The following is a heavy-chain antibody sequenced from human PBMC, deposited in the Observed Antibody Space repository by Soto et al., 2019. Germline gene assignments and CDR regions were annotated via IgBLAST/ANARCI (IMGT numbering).Heavy chain of an antibody. CDR2: INHSGST. Sequence: SETLSLTCAVYGGSFSGYYWIWIRQPPGKGLEWIGEINHSGSTNYNPSLKSRVTISVDTSKNQFSLKLSSVTAADTAVYYCARGHPKFGYWGQGTLVTVSS. J-gene: IGHJ4*02. CDR1: GGSFSGYY. V-gene: IGHV4-34*01. CDR3: ARGHPKFGY.